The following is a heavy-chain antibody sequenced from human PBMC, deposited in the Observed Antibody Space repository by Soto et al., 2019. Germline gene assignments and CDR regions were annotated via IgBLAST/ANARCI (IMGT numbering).Heavy chain of an antibody. CDR1: GFSFNNAW. J-gene: IGHJ4*02. D-gene: IGHD3-10*01. Sequence: GGSLRLSCAASGFSFNNAWMNWVRQAPGKGLEWVGRIKTKTDGGTTDYAAPVKGRFTVSRDDSKNTLYLQMNSLKTEDTATYYCIVRGLTVGSQYYFEHRGQGTRVTVAS. CDR3: IVRGLTVGSQYYFEH. V-gene: IGHV3-15*07. CDR2: IKTKTDGGTT.